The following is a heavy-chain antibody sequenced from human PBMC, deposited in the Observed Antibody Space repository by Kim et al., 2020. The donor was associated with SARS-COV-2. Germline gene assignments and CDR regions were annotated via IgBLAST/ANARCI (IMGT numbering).Heavy chain of an antibody. D-gene: IGHD1-20*01. J-gene: IGHJ2*01. Sequence: GGSLRLSCAASGFTFNKYDMHWVRQTPHKGLEWLAVISSGGTNQFYVDSVKGRFSISRDNSKNTLYLQMNSLRSEDTAVYYCARDPAYYNSPWSRKDWCFDLWGRGTLVTVSS. CDR2: ISSGGTNQ. V-gene: IGHV3-30*03. CDR1: GFTFNKYD. CDR3: ARDPAYYNSPWSRKDWCFDL.